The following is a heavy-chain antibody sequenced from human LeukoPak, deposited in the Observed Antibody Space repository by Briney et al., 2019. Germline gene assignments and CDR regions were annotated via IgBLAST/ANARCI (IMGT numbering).Heavy chain of an antibody. Sequence: HPGGSLILSCAASGFAFRDYAMSWVRQAPGKGLEWVSVISGGGATAHYTDSVKGRFTISRDNYKNTVSLQMNSLRAEDTAVYYCATDYYDRSGDYTFDHWGQGTQGTVSS. CDR2: ISGGGATA. V-gene: IGHV3-23*01. J-gene: IGHJ4*02. CDR1: GFAFRDYA. CDR3: ATDYYDRSGDYTFDH. D-gene: IGHD3-22*01.